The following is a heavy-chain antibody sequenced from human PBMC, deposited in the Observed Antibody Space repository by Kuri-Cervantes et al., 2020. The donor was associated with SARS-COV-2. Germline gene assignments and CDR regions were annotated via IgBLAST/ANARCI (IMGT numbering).Heavy chain of an antibody. CDR2: IYASGNT. CDR3: ARDLRPKAAAGTRNAFDI. CDR1: GGSISSGGFY. D-gene: IGHD6-13*01. J-gene: IGHJ3*02. V-gene: IGHV4-31*02. Sequence: SCTVSGGSISSGGFYWSWIRQHPRKGLEWIGYIYASGNTDYNPSLQSRVTISVDTSKNQFSLRLSSVTAADTAVYYCARDLRPKAAAGTRNAFDIWGQGTMVTVSS.